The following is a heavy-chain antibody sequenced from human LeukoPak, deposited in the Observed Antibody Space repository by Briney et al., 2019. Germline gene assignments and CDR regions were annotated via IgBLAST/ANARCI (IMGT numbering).Heavy chain of an antibody. CDR1: GGSISSSTYY. J-gene: IGHJ4*02. Sequence: PSETLSLTCTVSGGSISSSTYYWGWIRQPPGKGLEWIGNFYYSGSTYYNPSLKSRVTISVDTSKNQFSLKLRSVTAADTALYYCARHVKGVVIPTAIDYWGQGTLVTVSS. CDR3: ARHVKGVVIPTAIDY. V-gene: IGHV4-39*01. CDR2: FYYSGST. D-gene: IGHD2-2*01.